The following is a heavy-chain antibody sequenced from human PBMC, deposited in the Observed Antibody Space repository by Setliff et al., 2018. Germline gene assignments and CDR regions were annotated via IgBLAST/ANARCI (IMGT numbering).Heavy chain of an antibody. J-gene: IGHJ4*02. CDR3: AHRGGYGADSLYYFDV. Sequence: SGPTLVNPTQTLTLTCSFSGFSLRSSGVAVGWIRQPPGKALEWLALIYWDDVKRYSPFLKNRLTITQDTSKNQVVLTLTNMDPVDTATYYCAHRGGYGADSLYYFDVWGQGTLVTVS. CDR2: IYWDDVK. V-gene: IGHV2-5*02. D-gene: IGHD3-10*01. CDR1: GFSLRSSGVA.